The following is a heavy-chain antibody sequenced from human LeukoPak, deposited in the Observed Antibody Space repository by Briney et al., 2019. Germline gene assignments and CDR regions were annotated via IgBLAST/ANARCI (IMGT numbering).Heavy chain of an antibody. CDR1: GFAFSNYW. D-gene: IGHD2-15*01. J-gene: IGHJ4*02. CDR2: INSDGSIT. V-gene: IGHV3-74*01. Sequence: PGGSLRLSCAASGFAFSNYWMHWVRQAPGKGLMWVSRINSDGSITSHADSVKGRFTISRDNAKNTLYLQMNSLRAEDTAVYYCARAVVVSASPSDWGQGTLVTVSS. CDR3: ARAVVVSASPSD.